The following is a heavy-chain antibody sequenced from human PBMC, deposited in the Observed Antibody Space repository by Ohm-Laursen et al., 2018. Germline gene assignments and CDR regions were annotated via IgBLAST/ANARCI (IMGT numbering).Heavy chain of an antibody. CDR2: IYYSGST. J-gene: IGHJ4*02. CDR1: GGSISSGGYY. Sequence: TLSLTCTVSGGSISSGGYYWSWIRQHPGKGLEWIGYIYYSGSTYYNPSLKSRVTISVDTSKNQFSLKLSSVTAADTAVYYCARGFSGWWGRIDYWGQGILVTVSS. CDR3: ARGFSGWWGRIDY. V-gene: IGHV4-31*03. D-gene: IGHD6-19*01.